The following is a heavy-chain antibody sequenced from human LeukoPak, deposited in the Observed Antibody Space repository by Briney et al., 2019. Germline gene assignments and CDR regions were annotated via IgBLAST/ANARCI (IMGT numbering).Heavy chain of an antibody. Sequence: PSETLSLTCAVYGGSFSGYYWSWIRQPPGKGLEWIGEINHSGSTNYNPSLKSRVTISVDTSKNQFSLKLSSVTAADTAVYYCARGPFPPVTTTLAFDIWGQGTMVTVSS. J-gene: IGHJ3*02. CDR1: GGSFSGYY. D-gene: IGHD4-11*01. CDR3: ARGPFPPVTTTLAFDI. V-gene: IGHV4-34*01. CDR2: INHSGST.